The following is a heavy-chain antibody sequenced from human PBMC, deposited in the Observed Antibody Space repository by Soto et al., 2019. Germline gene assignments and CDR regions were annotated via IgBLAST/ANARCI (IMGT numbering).Heavy chain of an antibody. CDR2: IYWNDDE. CDR3: AHRRVGNGMDV. J-gene: IGHJ6*02. D-gene: IGHD1-26*01. CDR1: GFSLSTSGVG. V-gene: IGHV2-5*01. Sequence: QITLKESGPTLVKATQTLTLTCTFSGFSLSTSGVGAGWIRQPPGKALEWLADIYWNDDEHHSPSFNSRLTIHKDTSKHQVVLTMTNMDPVDTATYYCAHRRVGNGMDVWGQGTTVTVSS.